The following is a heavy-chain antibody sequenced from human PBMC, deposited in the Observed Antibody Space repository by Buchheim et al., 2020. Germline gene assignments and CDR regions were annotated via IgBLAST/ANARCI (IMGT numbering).Heavy chain of an antibody. CDR2: ISGSGGST. J-gene: IGHJ4*02. Sequence: EVQLLESGGGLVQPGGSLRLSCAASGFTFSSYAMSWVRQAPGKGLEWVSAISGSGGSTYYADSVKGRFTISRDNSKNTLYLPMNSLRAEDTAVYYCAKVPGGGTAIDEYYFDYWGQGTL. V-gene: IGHV3-23*01. CDR3: AKVPGGGTAIDEYYFDY. D-gene: IGHD5-18*01. CDR1: GFTFSSYA.